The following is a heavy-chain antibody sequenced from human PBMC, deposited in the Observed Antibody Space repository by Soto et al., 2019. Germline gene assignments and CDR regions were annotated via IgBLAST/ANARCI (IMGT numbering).Heavy chain of an antibody. CDR1: GYTFTGYY. CDR3: ARDRIDSSGYPAGRWFDP. CDR2: INPNSGGT. V-gene: IGHV1-2*02. Sequence: QVQLVQSGAEVKKPGASVKVSCKASGYTFTGYYMHWVRQAPGQGLEWMGWINPNSGGTNYAQKFQGRVTMTRDTSISRAYMELSRLRSDDTAVYYCARDRIDSSGYPAGRWFDPWGQGTLVTVSS. J-gene: IGHJ5*02. D-gene: IGHD3-22*01.